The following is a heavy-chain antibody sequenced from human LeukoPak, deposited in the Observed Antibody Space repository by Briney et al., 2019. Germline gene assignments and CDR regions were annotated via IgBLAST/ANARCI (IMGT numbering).Heavy chain of an antibody. CDR3: ARGKSGYTFGPLDS. J-gene: IGHJ4*02. Sequence: GGSLRLSCAASGFTFNTYTMNWVRQAPGKGLEWVSYISGSSGIIDYADSVRGRFTISRDNAKNSLYLQMNSLRAEDTAVYYCARGKSGYTFGPLDSWGQGTLVTVSS. V-gene: IGHV3-48*01. D-gene: IGHD5-18*01. CDR2: ISGSSGII. CDR1: GFTFNTYT.